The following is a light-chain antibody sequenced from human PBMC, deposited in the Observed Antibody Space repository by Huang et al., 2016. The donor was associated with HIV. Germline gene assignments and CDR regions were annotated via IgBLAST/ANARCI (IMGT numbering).Light chain of an antibody. J-gene: IGKJ4*01. Sequence: EIVLTQSPATLSLSPGERATLSCRASQSVSKYLAWYQMKPGQAPRLLIYDASNRATGVPARFSVSGSGTDFTLTINSLEAEDFAVYYCQQRSIWPPLTFGGGTKVEVK. V-gene: IGKV3-11*01. CDR2: DAS. CDR1: QSVSKY. CDR3: QQRSIWPPLT.